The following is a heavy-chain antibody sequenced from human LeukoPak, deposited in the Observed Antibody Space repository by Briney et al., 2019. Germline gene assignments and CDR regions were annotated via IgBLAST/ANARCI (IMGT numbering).Heavy chain of an antibody. V-gene: IGHV1-2*02. J-gene: IGHJ5*02. D-gene: IGHD3-3*01. CDR3: ARGSLTIFGVVIVWFDP. CDR1: GYTFTGYY. Sequence: ASVKVSCKASGYTFTGYYMHWVRQAPGQGLEWMGWINPNSGGTNYAQKFQGRVTMTRDTSISTAYMELSRLRSDDTAVYYCARGSLTIFGVVIVWFDPWGQGTLVTVSS. CDR2: INPNSGGT.